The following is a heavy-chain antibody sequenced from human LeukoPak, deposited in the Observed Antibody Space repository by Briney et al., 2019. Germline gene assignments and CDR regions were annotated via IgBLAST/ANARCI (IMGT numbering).Heavy chain of an antibody. D-gene: IGHD3-10*01. CDR3: AKVTTGSYYAHFDY. Sequence: GGSLRLSCAASGFTFSSYAMSWVRQAPGKGLEWVSAISGSGGSTYYADSVKGRFAISRDNSKNTLYLQMNSLRAEDTAVYYCAKVTTGSYYAHFDYWGQGTLVTVSS. J-gene: IGHJ4*02. CDR1: GFTFSSYA. V-gene: IGHV3-23*01. CDR2: ISGSGGST.